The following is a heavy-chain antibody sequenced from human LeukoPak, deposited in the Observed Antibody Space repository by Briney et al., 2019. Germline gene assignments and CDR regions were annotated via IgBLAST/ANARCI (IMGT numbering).Heavy chain of an antibody. D-gene: IGHD3-10*01. CDR1: GYSFTSYW. J-gene: IGHJ4*02. CDR3: ASLYGSGSYKTRYYFDY. Sequence: GESLQISCKGSGYSFTSYWIGWVRQLPGKGLEWMGIIYPGDSDTRYSPSFQGQVTISADKSISTAYLQWSSLKASDTAVYYCASLYGSGSYKTRYYFDYWGQGTLVTVSS. V-gene: IGHV5-51*01. CDR2: IYPGDSDT.